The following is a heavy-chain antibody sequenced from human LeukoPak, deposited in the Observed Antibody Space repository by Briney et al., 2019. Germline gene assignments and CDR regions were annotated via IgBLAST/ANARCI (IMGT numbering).Heavy chain of an antibody. V-gene: IGHV3-23*01. CDR3: AKGVRYLDWWILDY. D-gene: IGHD3-9*01. CDR2: ISGSNNA. CDR1: GFTFSYYA. J-gene: IGHJ4*02. Sequence: GGSLRLSCAASGFTFSYYAMGWVRQAPGKGLEWVSGISGSNNAYYTDSVKGRFTISRDNSKNTLYLQMNTLRAEDTAVYYCAKGVRYLDWWILDYWGQGTLVPVS.